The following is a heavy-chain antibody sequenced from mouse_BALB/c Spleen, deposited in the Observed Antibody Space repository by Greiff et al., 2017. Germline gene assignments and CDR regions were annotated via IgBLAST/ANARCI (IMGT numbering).Heavy chain of an antibody. CDR2: IDPSDSYT. J-gene: IGHJ3*01. CDR3: ARGYVFY. D-gene: IGHD3-1*01. Sequence: QVQLQQPGAELVKPGASVKLSCKASGYTFTSYWMHWVKQRPGQGLEWIGEIDPSDSYTNYNQKFKGKATLTVDKSSSTAYMQLSSLTSEDSAVYYCARGYVFYWGQGTLVTVTA. V-gene: IGHV1-69*02. CDR1: GYTFTSYW.